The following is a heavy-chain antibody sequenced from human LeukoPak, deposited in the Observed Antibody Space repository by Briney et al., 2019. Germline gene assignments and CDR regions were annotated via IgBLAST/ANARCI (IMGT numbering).Heavy chain of an antibody. Sequence: GGSLRLSCAASGFTFSNYAMPWVRQAPGKGLEWVSLISSGGTYEYYADPVKGRFTISRDNSKNTLYLQLNSLRAEDTAVYYCARDSTYYYDSGSSGPHYFDNWGQGTLVTVSS. CDR2: ISSGGTYE. V-gene: IGHV3-30*01. CDR3: ARDSTYYYDSGSSGPHYFDN. D-gene: IGHD3-10*01. J-gene: IGHJ4*02. CDR1: GFTFSNYA.